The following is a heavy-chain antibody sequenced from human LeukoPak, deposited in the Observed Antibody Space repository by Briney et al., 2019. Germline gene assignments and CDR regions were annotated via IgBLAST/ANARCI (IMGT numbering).Heavy chain of an antibody. CDR1: GFTFSSHW. CDR2: INNDGSGT. D-gene: IGHD6-19*01. CDR3: ARGSVADSFDY. J-gene: IGHJ4*02. V-gene: IGHV3-74*01. Sequence: GGSLRLSCAASGFTFSSHWIHWVRQAPGKGLVWVSRINNDGSGTRYADSVKGRFTISRDNAKNTLHLQMNGLRAEDTAAYYCARGSVADSFDYWGQGTLVTVSS.